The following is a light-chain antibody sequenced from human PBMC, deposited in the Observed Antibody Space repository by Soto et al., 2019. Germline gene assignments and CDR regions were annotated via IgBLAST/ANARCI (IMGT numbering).Light chain of an antibody. J-gene: IGKJ1*01. CDR1: QGISKY. CDR3: QMYNSAPQT. Sequence: DIRMTQSPSSLSASVGDRGTITCRASQGISKYLAWYQQKPGKVHTLLIYAASTLQSGGPSRFSGSGSGTHFTLTISSLQPEDVATYYCQMYNSAPQTFGQGTKGEI. V-gene: IGKV1-27*01. CDR2: AAS.